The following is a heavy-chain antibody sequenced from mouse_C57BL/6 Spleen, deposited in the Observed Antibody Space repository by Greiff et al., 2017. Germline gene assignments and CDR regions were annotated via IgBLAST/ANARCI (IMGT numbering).Heavy chain of an antibody. V-gene: IGHV1-53*01. J-gene: IGHJ4*01. CDR3: ARDDGPYYYAMDY. CDR2: INPSNGGT. D-gene: IGHD2-3*01. Sequence: QVQLQQPGTELVKPGASVKLSCKASGYTFTSYWMHWVKQRPGQGLEWIGNINPSNGGTNYNEKFKSKATLTVDKSASTAYMQLSSLTSEDSAVYYCARDDGPYYYAMDYWGQGTSVTVSS. CDR1: GYTFTSYW.